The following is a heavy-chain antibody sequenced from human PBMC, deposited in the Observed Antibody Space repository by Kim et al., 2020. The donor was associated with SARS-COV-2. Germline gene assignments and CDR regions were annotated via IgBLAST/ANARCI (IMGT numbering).Heavy chain of an antibody. D-gene: IGHD5-12*01. Sequence: NYKTALKSRVTISVDTSKNQFSLKLSSVTAADTAVYYCARDRSGYDSWFDPWGQGTLVIVSS. CDR3: ARDRSGYDSWFDP. V-gene: IGHV4-59*01. J-gene: IGHJ5*02.